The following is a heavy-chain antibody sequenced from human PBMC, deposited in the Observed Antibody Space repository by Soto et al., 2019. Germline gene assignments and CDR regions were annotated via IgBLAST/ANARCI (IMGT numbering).Heavy chain of an antibody. CDR1: GYIFTNYY. D-gene: IGHD3-22*01. CDR2: INLSADRT. J-gene: IGHJ4*02. V-gene: IGHV1-46*03. CDR3: VRDPSSGYRSFDY. Sequence: GASVKVSCKASGYIFTNYYIHWVRQAPGQGLEWMGIINLSADRTSYAQKLQGRFTVTMDTSTSTVYMELGSLRSEDTAVYYCVRDPSSGYRSFDYWGQGTLVTVSS.